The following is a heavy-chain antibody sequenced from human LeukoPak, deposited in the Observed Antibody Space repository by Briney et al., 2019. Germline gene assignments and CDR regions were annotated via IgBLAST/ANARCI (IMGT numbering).Heavy chain of an antibody. CDR2: IYYSGRT. CDR3: ARHLTTGGFDY. CDR1: GGSISSSDYY. Sequence: KPSETLSLTCTVSGGSISSSDYYWGWIRQPPGKGLEWIGSIYYSGRTYYNPSLKSRVTITVDTSNNQFSLRLSSVTAADTAVYYCARHLTTGGFDYWGQGTLVTVSS. J-gene: IGHJ4*02. D-gene: IGHD4-17*01. V-gene: IGHV4-39*01.